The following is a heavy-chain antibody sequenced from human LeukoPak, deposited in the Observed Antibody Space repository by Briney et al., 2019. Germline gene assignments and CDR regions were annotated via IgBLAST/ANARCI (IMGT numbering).Heavy chain of an antibody. CDR2: ISSRSDYI. CDR1: GFTFSSDS. Sequence: GGSLRLSCTASGFTFSSDSMSWVRQAPGRGLEWVSSISSRSDYIYYADSVEGRFTISRDNAKNSLFLQMNSLRAEDTAVYYCARGSTTEIGWNYWGQGTLVTVSS. D-gene: IGHD1-14*01. J-gene: IGHJ4*02. CDR3: ARGSTTEIGWNY. V-gene: IGHV3-21*01.